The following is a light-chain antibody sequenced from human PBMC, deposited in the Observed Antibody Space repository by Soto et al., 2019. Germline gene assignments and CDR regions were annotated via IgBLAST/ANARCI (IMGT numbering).Light chain of an antibody. V-gene: IGKV1-8*01. CDR3: QQYYSYPGT. Sequence: AIRMTQSPSSFSASTGDRVTITCRASQGISSYLAWYQQKPGKAPKLRIYAASTLQSGVPSRFSGSGSGTDFTITISCLQSEDFATCYCQQYYSYPGTFGGGTKVEIK. J-gene: IGKJ4*01. CDR2: AAS. CDR1: QGISSY.